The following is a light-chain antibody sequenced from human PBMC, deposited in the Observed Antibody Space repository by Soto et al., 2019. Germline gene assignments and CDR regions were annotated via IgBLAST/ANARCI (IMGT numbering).Light chain of an antibody. V-gene: IGLV2-23*03. J-gene: IGLJ2*01. CDR1: SSDVGSYNL. Sequence: QSALTQPASVSGSPGHSIPISCTGTSSDVGSYNLVSWYQQHPGKPPKLMLYEGSKRPSGVSNRFSGSKSGNTASLTISGLHAEDEADYYCCSYAGSSTFLVVFGGGTQLTVL. CDR3: CSYAGSSTFLVV. CDR2: EGS.